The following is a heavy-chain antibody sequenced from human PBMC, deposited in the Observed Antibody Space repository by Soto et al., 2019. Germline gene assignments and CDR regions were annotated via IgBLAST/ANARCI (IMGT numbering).Heavy chain of an antibody. CDR3: ARGVSEEIDGWYFDL. Sequence: GGSLRLSCAASGFTFSSYNMNRVRQATGKGLEWVSYISSSSSTTHYADSVKGRFTISRDNAKNSLYLQMNSLRVEDTAVYYCARGVSEEIDGWYFDLWGRGALVTVSS. CDR2: ISSSSSTT. D-gene: IGHD2-21*01. J-gene: IGHJ2*01. CDR1: GFTFSSYN. V-gene: IGHV3-48*01.